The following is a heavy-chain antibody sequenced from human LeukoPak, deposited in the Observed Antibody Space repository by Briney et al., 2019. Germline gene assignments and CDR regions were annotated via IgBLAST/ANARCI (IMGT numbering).Heavy chain of an antibody. Sequence: PGGSLRLSCAVSGFTFSDYYMSWIRQAPGKGLEWVSYISSGGSTISHADSVKGRFTISRDNAENSLYLQMNSLRAEDTAVYYCAKGNRVGYGSGSLSSPFDSWGQGTLVTVSS. J-gene: IGHJ4*02. CDR1: GFTFSDYY. CDR2: ISSGGSTI. D-gene: IGHD3-10*01. CDR3: AKGNRVGYGSGSLSSPFDS. V-gene: IGHV3-11*01.